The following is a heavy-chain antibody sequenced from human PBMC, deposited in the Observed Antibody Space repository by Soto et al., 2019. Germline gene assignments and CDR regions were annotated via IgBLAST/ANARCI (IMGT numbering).Heavy chain of an antibody. CDR2: IIPIFGTA. D-gene: IGHD3-16*01. J-gene: IGHJ3*01. V-gene: IGHV1-69*06. Sequence: QVQLVQSGAEVKKPGSSVKVSCKASGGTFSSYAISWVRQAPGQGLEWMGGIIPIFGTANYAQKFQGRVMITAAKCTSTAYMELSSLRSEDTAVYYCAGLGGVGRAAAFDLWGQGTMVTVSS. CDR3: AGLGGVGRAAAFDL. CDR1: GGTFSSYA.